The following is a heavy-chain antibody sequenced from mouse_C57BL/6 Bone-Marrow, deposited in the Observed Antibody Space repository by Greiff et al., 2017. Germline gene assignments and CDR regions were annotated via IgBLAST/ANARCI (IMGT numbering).Heavy chain of an antibody. CDR3: ARHERYYDYEGYFDY. CDR1: GYIFTEYT. D-gene: IGHD2-4*01. J-gene: IGHJ2*01. Sequence: VQLQQSGAELVKPGASVKLSCKASGYIFTEYTIHWVKQRSGQGLEWIGWFYPGSGSIKYNERFKDKATLTADKSSNTVYMELSRVTSEDSAVYFGARHERYYDYEGYFDYWGQGTTLTVSS. CDR2: FYPGSGSI. V-gene: IGHV1-62-2*01.